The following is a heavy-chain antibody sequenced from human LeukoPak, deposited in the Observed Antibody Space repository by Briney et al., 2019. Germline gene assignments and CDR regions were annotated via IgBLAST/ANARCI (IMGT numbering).Heavy chain of an antibody. CDR3: VVSGATGDAFDI. CDR2: IYYSGST. D-gene: IGHD1-14*01. J-gene: IGHJ3*02. CDR1: GGSISSGGYS. Sequence: SETLSLTCAVSGGSISSGGYSWSWIRQPPGKGLEWIGYIYYSGSTYYNPSLKSRVTISVDTSKNQFSLKLSSVTAADTAVYYCVVSGATGDAFDIWGQGTMVTVSS. V-gene: IGHV4-30-4*07.